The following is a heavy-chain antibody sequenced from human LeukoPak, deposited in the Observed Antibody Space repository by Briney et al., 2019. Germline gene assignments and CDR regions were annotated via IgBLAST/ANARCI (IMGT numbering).Heavy chain of an antibody. D-gene: IGHD3-3*01. CDR2: INPNSGGT. V-gene: IGHV1-2*02. Sequence: ASVKVSCKASGYTFTDYYMHWVRQAPGQGLEWMGWINPNSGGTNYAQKFQGRVTMTRDTSISTAYMELSRLRSDDTAVYYCARDSGFWSGYYSPEFDYWGQGTLVTVSS. CDR3: ARDSGFWSGYYSPEFDY. CDR1: GYTFTDYY. J-gene: IGHJ4*02.